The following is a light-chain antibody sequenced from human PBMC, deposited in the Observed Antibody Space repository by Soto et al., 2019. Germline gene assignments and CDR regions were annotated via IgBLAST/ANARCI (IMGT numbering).Light chain of an antibody. CDR2: GNT. J-gene: IGLJ7*01. CDR3: QSFDSSLNGWV. Sequence: QSVLTHPPSVSGAPGQRVTISCTGSSSNIGAGHDVHWYQQVPGTAPKLLVSGNTNRPSGVPDRFSGSNSGTSASLAITGLQAEDEADYYCQSFDSSLNGWVFGGGTQLTVL. CDR1: SSNIGAGHD. V-gene: IGLV1-40*01.